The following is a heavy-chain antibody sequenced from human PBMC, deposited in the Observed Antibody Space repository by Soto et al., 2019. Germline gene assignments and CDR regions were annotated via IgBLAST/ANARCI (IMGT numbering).Heavy chain of an antibody. CDR3: ARAVPHYQGHDAFDI. CDR1: GGSISSGDYY. J-gene: IGHJ3*02. V-gene: IGHV4-30-4*01. Sequence: SETLSLTCTVSGGSISSGDYYWSWIRQPPGKGLEWIGYIYYSGSTYYNPSLKSRVTISVDTSKNQFSLKLSSVTAADTAVYYCARAVPHYQGHDAFDIWGQGTMVTVSS. CDR2: IYYSGST. D-gene: IGHD2-2*01.